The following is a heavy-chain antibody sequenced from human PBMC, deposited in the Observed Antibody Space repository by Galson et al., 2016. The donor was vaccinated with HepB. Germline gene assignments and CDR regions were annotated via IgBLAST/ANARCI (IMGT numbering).Heavy chain of an antibody. CDR2: ISVSSDST. J-gene: IGHJ4*02. CDR1: GFTFNNFA. V-gene: IGHV3-23*01. CDR3: AKDLGLLALAY. Sequence: SLRLSCAASGFTFNNFAMNWVRQAPGKGLEWVSAISVSSDSTFYADSVKGRFTISRDNSKNTLYLQMNSLRAEDTAVYYCAKDLGLLALAYWGQGTLVTVSS. D-gene: IGHD2-15*01.